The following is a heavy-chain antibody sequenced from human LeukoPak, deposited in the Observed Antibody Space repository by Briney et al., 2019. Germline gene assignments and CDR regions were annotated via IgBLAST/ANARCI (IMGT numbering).Heavy chain of an antibody. CDR2: INPSGGST. V-gene: IGHV1-46*01. J-gene: IGHJ5*02. D-gene: IGHD3-9*01. Sequence: ASVKVSCKASGYTFTSYYMHWVRQAPGQGLEWMGIINPSGGSTSYAQKFQGRVTMTRDMSTSTVYMELSSLRSEDTAVYYCARTYYDILTGSPTINWFDPWGQGTLVTVSS. CDR3: ARTYYDILTGSPTINWFDP. CDR1: GYTFTSYY.